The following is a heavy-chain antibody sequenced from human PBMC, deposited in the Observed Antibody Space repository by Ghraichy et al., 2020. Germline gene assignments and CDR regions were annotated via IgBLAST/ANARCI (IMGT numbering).Heavy chain of an antibody. CDR2: ISAYNGDT. Sequence: ASVKVSCKASGYTFTSYGISWVRQAPGQGLEWMGWISAYNGDTNYAQKLQGRVTMTTDTSTSTAYMELRSLRSDDTAVYYCARDRSITIFGVVEAFDYWGQGTLVTVSS. CDR3: ARDRSITIFGVVEAFDY. D-gene: IGHD3-3*01. J-gene: IGHJ4*02. V-gene: IGHV1-18*01. CDR1: GYTFTSYG.